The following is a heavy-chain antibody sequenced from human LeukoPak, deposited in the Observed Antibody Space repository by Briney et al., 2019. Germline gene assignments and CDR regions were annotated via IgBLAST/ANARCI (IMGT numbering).Heavy chain of an antibody. Sequence: PSDTLSHTCTVSGGSISSYYWNWIRQPAGKGLEWIGRIYTSGSTNYNPSLKSRVTMSVDTSKNQFSLKLSSVTAADTAVYYCARDGTGTTSFDYYYGMDVWGQGTTVTVSS. CDR1: GGSISSYY. D-gene: IGHD1-1*01. J-gene: IGHJ6*02. CDR3: ARDGTGTTSFDYYYGMDV. V-gene: IGHV4-4*07. CDR2: IYTSGST.